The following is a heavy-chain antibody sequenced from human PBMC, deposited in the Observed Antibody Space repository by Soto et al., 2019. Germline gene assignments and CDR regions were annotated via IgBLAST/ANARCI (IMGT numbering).Heavy chain of an antibody. Sequence: GGSLRLSCAASGFTFSSYAMSWVRQAPGKGLEWVSAISGSGGSTYYADSVKGRFTISRNNSKNTLYLQMNSLRAEDTAVYYCAKHRGYSYGYAYWGQGTLVTVSS. D-gene: IGHD5-18*01. J-gene: IGHJ4*02. V-gene: IGHV3-23*01. CDR1: GFTFSSYA. CDR2: ISGSGGST. CDR3: AKHRGYSYGYAY.